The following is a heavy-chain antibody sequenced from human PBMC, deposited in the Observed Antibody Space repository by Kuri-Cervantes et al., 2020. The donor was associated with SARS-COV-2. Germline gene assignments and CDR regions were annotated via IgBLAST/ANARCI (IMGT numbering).Heavy chain of an antibody. V-gene: IGHV7-4-1*02. CDR2: INTNTGNP. CDR1: GYTFTSYD. D-gene: IGHD3-10*01. J-gene: IGHJ6*02. CDR3: ARDREGSGSYYKLNYYYYGMDV. Sequence: ASVKVSCKASGYTFTSYDMNWVRQAPGQGLEWMGWINTNTGNPTYAQGFTGRFVFSLDTSVSTAYLQISSLKAEDTAVYYCARDREGSGSYYKLNYYYYGMDVWGQGTTVTVSS.